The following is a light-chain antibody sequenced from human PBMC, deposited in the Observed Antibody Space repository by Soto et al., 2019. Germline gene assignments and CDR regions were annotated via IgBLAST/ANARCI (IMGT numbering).Light chain of an antibody. CDR1: QSISTW. V-gene: IGKV1-5*01. J-gene: IGKJ1*01. CDR2: GAS. Sequence: EIQMTQSPFTLSASVGDRVTITCRASQSISTWLAWYQQKPGKAPQLLIFGASTLESRVPSRFSGSGSGTEFTLTISGLQPDDFATYYCQQYKTFSTFGQGTKVEIK. CDR3: QQYKTFST.